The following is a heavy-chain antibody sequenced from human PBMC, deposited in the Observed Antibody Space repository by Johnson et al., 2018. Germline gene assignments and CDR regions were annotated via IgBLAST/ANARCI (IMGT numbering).Heavy chain of an antibody. D-gene: IGHD3-3*01. CDR3: AKDGPIVGVVRRSYYYDMDV. V-gene: IGHV3-9*01. J-gene: IGHJ6*03. CDR2: ISWNSGSI. Sequence: VQLVESGGGLVQPGRSLRLSCAASGFTFDDYAMHWVRQAPGKGLEWVSGISWNSGSIGYADSVKGRFTISRDNAKNSLYLQMNRLRAEDTALYYCAKDGPIVGVVRRSYYYDMDVWGKGTTVTVSS. CDR1: GFTFDDYA.